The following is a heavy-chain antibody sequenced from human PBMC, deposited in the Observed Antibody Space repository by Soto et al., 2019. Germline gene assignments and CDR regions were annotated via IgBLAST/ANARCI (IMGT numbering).Heavy chain of an antibody. V-gene: IGHV4-39*01. CDR3: SRYGDDRDKFVF. Sequence: PSETLSLTCSVSGGSITTGTDHWVWIRQPQGKGPEWIGSLSSTGSIHYNPSLKSRVTISVDTSKNLFFLTLTSVTAADTVVYYCSRYGDDRDKFVFRGPGTAVPVS. CDR1: GGSITTGTDH. J-gene: IGHJ5*01. D-gene: IGHD4-17*01. CDR2: LSSTGSI.